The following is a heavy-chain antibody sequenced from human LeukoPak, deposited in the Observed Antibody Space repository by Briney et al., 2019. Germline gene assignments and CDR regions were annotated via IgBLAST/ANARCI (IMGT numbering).Heavy chain of an antibody. CDR1: GGTFSSYA. CDR2: IIPIFGTA. J-gene: IGHJ4*02. D-gene: IGHD5-18*01. Sequence: PVKVSCKASGGTFSSYAISWVRQAPGQGLEWMGGIIPIFGTANYAQKFQGRVTITADESTSTAYMELSSLRSEDTAVYYCARGGFSYGYGYYFDYWGQGTLVTVSS. V-gene: IGHV1-69*13. CDR3: ARGGFSYGYGYYFDY.